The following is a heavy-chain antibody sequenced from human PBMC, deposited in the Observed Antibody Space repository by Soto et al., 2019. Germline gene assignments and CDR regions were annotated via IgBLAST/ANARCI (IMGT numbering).Heavy chain of an antibody. V-gene: IGHV3-30*18. CDR1: GFTFSSYG. CDR2: ISYDGSNK. Sequence: PGGSLRLSCAASGFTFSSYGMHWVRQAPGKGLEWVAVISYDGSNKYYADSVKGRFTISRDNSKNTLYLQMNSLRAEDTAVYYCAKGSVEMATITPNDYWGQGTLVTVSS. D-gene: IGHD5-12*01. J-gene: IGHJ4*02. CDR3: AKGSVEMATITPNDY.